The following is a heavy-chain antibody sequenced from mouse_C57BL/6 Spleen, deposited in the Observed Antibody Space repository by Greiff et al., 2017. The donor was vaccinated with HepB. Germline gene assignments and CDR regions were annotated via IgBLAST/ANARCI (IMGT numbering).Heavy chain of an antibody. V-gene: IGHV1-80*01. CDR2: IYPGDGDT. J-gene: IGHJ2*01. CDR3: ARSTMITTWYFDY. Sequence: VQLQQSGAELVKPGASVKISCKASGYAFSSYWMNWVKQRPGKGLEWIGQIYPGDGDTNYNGKFKGKATLTAAKSSSTAYMQLSSLTAEDSAVYFCARSTMITTWYFDYWGQGTTLTVSS. CDR1: GYAFSSYW. D-gene: IGHD2-4*01.